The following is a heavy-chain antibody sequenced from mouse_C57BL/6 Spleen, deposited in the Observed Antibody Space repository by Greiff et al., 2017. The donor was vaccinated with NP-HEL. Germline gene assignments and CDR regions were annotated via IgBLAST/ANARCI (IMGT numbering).Heavy chain of an antibody. CDR1: GFTIKDYY. V-gene: IGHV14-2*01. CDR2: IDPADGDT. Sequence: VQLQQSGAELVKPGASVKLSCTASGFTIKDYYMHWVKQRPEQGLEWIGRIDPADGDTKYAWKFKGKATLTAATSSTTAYLQLSSLTSEDTAVYYCARSGYYGGSWGDFDYWGQGTTLTVSS. D-gene: IGHD1-1*01. J-gene: IGHJ2*01. CDR3: ARSGYYGGSWGDFDY.